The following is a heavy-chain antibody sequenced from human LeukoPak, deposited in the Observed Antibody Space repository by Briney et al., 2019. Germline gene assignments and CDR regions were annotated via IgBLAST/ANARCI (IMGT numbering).Heavy chain of an antibody. Sequence: GGPLRLSCASSGFTFSSYWMGWVRQAPGKGLEWVSSISSSSSYIYYADSVKGRFTISRDNTKNSLFLQMNSLRAEDTAVYYCARGDSSGYYYSVPFDYWGQGTLVTVSS. V-gene: IGHV3-21*01. J-gene: IGHJ4*02. CDR1: GFTFSSYW. D-gene: IGHD3-22*01. CDR3: ARGDSSGYYYSVPFDY. CDR2: ISSSSSYI.